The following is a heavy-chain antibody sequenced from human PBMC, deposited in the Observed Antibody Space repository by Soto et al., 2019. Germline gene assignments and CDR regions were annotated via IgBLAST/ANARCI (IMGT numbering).Heavy chain of an antibody. D-gene: IGHD6-19*01. Sequence: QVQLVESGGGVVQPGRSLRLSCAASGFTFSSYAMHWVRQAPGKGLEWVAVISYDGSNKYYADSVKGRFTISRDNSKNTLYLQMNSLRAEDTAGYYCAKSGKKYSSGWYYFDYWGQGTLVTVSS. V-gene: IGHV3-30-3*01. CDR1: GFTFSSYA. CDR2: ISYDGSNK. CDR3: AKSGKKYSSGWYYFDY. J-gene: IGHJ4*02.